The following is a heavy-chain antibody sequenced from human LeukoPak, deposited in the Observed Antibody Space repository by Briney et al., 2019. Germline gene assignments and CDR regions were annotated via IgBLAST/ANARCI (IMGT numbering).Heavy chain of an antibody. V-gene: IGHV3-30*02. Sequence: PGGSLRLSCAASGFTFSNYGMHWVRQAPGKGLEWVAFIRYDGSNKYYADSVKGRFTISRDNSKNTLYLRMNSLRAEDTAVYYCAKAPYLQAAAGNDPWGQGTLVTVSS. J-gene: IGHJ5*02. CDR2: IRYDGSNK. D-gene: IGHD6-13*01. CDR3: AKAPYLQAAAGNDP. CDR1: GFTFSNYG.